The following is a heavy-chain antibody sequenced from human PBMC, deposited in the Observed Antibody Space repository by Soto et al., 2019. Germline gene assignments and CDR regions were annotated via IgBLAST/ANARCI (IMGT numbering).Heavy chain of an antibody. V-gene: IGHV3-49*03. D-gene: IGHD6-6*01. CDR3: TRDLPNGEQLVQRYFDY. Sequence: GGSLRLSCTASGFTFGDYAMSWFRQAPGKGLEWVGFIRSKAYGGTTEHAASVKGRFTISRDDSKSIAYLQMNSLKTEDTAVYYCTRDLPNGEQLVQRYFDYWGQGTLVTVSS. CDR2: IRSKAYGGTT. J-gene: IGHJ4*02. CDR1: GFTFGDYA.